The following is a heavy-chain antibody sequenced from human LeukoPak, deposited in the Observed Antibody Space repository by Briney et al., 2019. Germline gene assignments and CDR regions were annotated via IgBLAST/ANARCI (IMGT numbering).Heavy chain of an antibody. D-gene: IGHD6-6*01. J-gene: IGHJ4*02. Sequence: GGSLRLSCAASGFTFRSYAMSWVRQAPGKGLEWVSSIIANGDSTYYADSVKGRFTISRDNSKNTLYLQMNSLRAEDTAVYYCRGEGSSSSFDYWGQGTLVTVSS. CDR1: GFTFRSYA. V-gene: IGHV3-23*01. CDR3: RGEGSSSSFDY. CDR2: IIANGDST.